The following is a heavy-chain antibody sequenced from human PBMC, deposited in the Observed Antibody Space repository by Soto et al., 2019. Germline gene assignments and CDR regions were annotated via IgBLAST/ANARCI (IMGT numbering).Heavy chain of an antibody. CDR1: GFSLSTSGVG. D-gene: IGHD6-13*01. V-gene: IGHV2-5*02. J-gene: IGHJ4*02. CDR3: AHRRGRSWSGGYFDY. Sequence: QITLKESGPTLVKPTQTLTLTCTFSGFSLSTSGVGVGWIRQPPGKALEWLALIYWDDDKRYSPSLKSRLTITKDTSKCQVVLTMTNMDPVDTATYYCAHRRGRSWSGGYFDYWVQGTLVTVSS. CDR2: IYWDDDK.